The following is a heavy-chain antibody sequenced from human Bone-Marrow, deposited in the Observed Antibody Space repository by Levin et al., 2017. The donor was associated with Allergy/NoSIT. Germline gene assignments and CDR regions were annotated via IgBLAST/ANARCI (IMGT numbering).Heavy chain of an antibody. CDR1: GFTFSSYA. CDR3: VKVCGYYGSGSLLRPFDY. V-gene: IGHV3-64D*06. CDR2: ISSNGGTT. D-gene: IGHD3-10*01. J-gene: IGHJ4*02. Sequence: PGGSLRLSCSASGFTFSSYAMHWVRQAPGKGLEYVSAISSNGGTTYYADSVKGRFTISRDNSKNTLYLQMSSLRAEDTAVYYCVKVCGYYGSGSLLRPFDYWGQGTLVTVSS.